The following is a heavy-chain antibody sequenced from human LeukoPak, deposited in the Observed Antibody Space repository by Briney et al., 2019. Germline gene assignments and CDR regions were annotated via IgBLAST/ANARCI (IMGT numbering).Heavy chain of an antibody. V-gene: IGHV3-23*01. J-gene: IGHJ4*02. Sequence: PGGSLRLSCAASGFTFSSYAMNWVRQAPGKGLEWVSAISGSGGSTYYADSVKGRFTISRDNSKNTLFLQMNSLTAEDTAVYYCASVSSTSDYWGQGTRVTVSS. CDR2: ISGSGGST. CDR1: GFTFSSYA. D-gene: IGHD2-2*01. CDR3: ASVSSTSDY.